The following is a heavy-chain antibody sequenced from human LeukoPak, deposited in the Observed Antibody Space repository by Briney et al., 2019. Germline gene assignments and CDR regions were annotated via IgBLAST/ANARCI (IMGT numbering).Heavy chain of an antibody. CDR1: GYTFTRYD. Sequence: ASVKVSCKASGYTFTRYDINWVRQATGQGLEWMGWINPNSGGTNYAQKFQGRVTMTRDTSISTAYMELSRLRSDDTAVYYCARDRKLQLWFYYWGQGTLVTVSS. CDR3: ARDRKLQLWFYY. J-gene: IGHJ4*02. D-gene: IGHD5-18*01. V-gene: IGHV1-2*02. CDR2: INPNSGGT.